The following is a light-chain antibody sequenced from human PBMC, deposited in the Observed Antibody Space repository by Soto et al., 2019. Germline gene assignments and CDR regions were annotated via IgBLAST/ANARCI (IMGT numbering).Light chain of an antibody. Sequence: QSALTQPASVSGAPGQSITISCTGTSSDVGGYNYVSWYQQHPGKAPKLMIYEVSNRPSGVSNRFSGSKSVNTASLTISGLQAEDEAHYYCSSYTRSSTVVFGGGTKVTVL. CDR2: EVS. J-gene: IGLJ2*01. CDR1: SSDVGGYNY. V-gene: IGLV2-14*01. CDR3: SSYTRSSTVV.